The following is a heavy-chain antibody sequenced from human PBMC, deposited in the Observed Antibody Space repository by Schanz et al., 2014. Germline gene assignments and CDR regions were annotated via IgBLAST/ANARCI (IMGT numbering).Heavy chain of an antibody. V-gene: IGHV1-69*02. CDR1: GGPLSSYT. Sequence: QVQLVQSGAEMKKPGSSVRVSCKASGGPLSSYTISWVRQARGQGLEWVGRFIPILDVGNYAQQFQGRVTFTADKSTSSAYMELSSLRYEDTALYYCARGTMPGTFDIWGQGTMVTVSS. D-gene: IGHD2-2*01. CDR2: FIPILDVG. CDR3: ARGTMPGTFDI. J-gene: IGHJ3*02.